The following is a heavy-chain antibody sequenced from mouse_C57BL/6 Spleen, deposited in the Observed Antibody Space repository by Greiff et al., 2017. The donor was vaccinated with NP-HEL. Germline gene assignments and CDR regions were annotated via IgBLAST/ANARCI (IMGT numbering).Heavy chain of an antibody. CDR1: GFNIKDDY. V-gene: IGHV14-4*01. Sequence: EVQLQQSGAELVRPGASVKLSCTASGFNIKDDYMHWVKQRPEQGLEWIGWIDPENGDTEYASKFQGKATITADTSSNTAYLQLSSLTSEDTAVYYCTTAYGSSYEYRGQGTLVTVAA. CDR3: TTAYGSSYEY. D-gene: IGHD1-1*01. CDR2: IDPENGDT. J-gene: IGHJ3*01.